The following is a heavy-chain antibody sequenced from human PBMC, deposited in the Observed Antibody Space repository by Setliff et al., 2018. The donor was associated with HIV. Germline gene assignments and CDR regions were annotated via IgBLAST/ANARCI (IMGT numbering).Heavy chain of an antibody. Sequence: KTSETLSLTCTVSGGSMSSYYWSWIRQPPGKGLEWIGSIYYTGSTDYNPSLMSRVTISLDTPKNQFSLKLSSVIAADTAVYYCARNRVPSSLWGQGTLVTVSS. V-gene: IGHV4-59*01. CDR3: ARNRVPSSL. D-gene: IGHD3-10*01. CDR1: GGSMSSYY. CDR2: IYYTGST. J-gene: IGHJ4*02.